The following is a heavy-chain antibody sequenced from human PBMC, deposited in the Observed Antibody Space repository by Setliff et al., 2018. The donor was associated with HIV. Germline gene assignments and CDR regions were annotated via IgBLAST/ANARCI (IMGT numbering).Heavy chain of an antibody. Sequence: LSLTCSVSGGSISSSGYYWSWIRQHPGKGLEWLGYIHYSGTTYYSPSLESRLTISIDTSENQFSLLLRSVTAADTAVYYCARSYSGPGYAYFDYWGQGTLVTVSS. CDR3: ARSYSGPGYAYFDY. D-gene: IGHD3-16*01. J-gene: IGHJ4*02. CDR1: GGSISSSGYY. V-gene: IGHV4-31*03. CDR2: IHYSGTT.